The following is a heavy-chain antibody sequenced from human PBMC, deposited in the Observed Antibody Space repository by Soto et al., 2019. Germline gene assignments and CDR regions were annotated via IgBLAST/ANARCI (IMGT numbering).Heavy chain of an antibody. CDR1: GFTFSSYW. Sequence: GGSLRLSCAASGFTFSSYWMSWVPQAPGKGLEWVANIKQDGSEKYYVDSVKGRFTISRDNAKNSLYLQMNSLRAEDTAVYYCARDQDYYDSSGYYFDYWGQGTLVTVSS. CDR2: IKQDGSEK. D-gene: IGHD3-22*01. V-gene: IGHV3-7*01. J-gene: IGHJ4*02. CDR3: ARDQDYYDSSGYYFDY.